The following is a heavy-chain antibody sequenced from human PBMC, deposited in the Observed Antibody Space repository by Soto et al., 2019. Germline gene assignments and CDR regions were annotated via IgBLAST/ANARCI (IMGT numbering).Heavy chain of an antibody. V-gene: IGHV4-31*03. Sequence: SETLSLTCTVSGGSISSGGYYWSWIRPHPGKGLEWIGYIYYSGSTYYNPSLKSRVTISVDTSKNQFSLKLSSVTAADTAVYYCARWLSYAIDYNWFDPWGQGTLVTVSS. CDR1: GGSISSGGYY. J-gene: IGHJ5*02. D-gene: IGHD2-8*01. CDR3: ARWLSYAIDYNWFDP. CDR2: IYYSGST.